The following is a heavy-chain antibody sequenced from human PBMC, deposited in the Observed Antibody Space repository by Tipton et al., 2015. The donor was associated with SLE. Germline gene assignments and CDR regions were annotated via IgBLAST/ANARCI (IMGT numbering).Heavy chain of an antibody. Sequence: SLRLSCAASRFTFSTYGMRWVRQSPEKGQVWVSRIKSDGSYTTYADSVRGRFNISRDNAKSTLYLQMSSLRAEDTAVYYCARGDSGYSVVWGQGTLVTVSS. J-gene: IGHJ4*02. D-gene: IGHD5-12*01. CDR3: ARGDSGYSVV. V-gene: IGHV3-74*03. CDR2: IKSDGSYT. CDR1: RFTFSTYG.